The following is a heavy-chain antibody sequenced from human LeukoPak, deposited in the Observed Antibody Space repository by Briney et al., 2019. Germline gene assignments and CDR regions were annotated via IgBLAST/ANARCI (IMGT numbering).Heavy chain of an antibody. D-gene: IGHD6-13*01. Sequence: GESLQISCKGSGYSFTSYWISWVRQMPGKGLEWMGRIDPSDSYTNYSPSFQGHVTISADKSISTAYLQWSSLKASDTAMYYCARRGSSWDRLYDCWGQGTLVTVSS. CDR2: IDPSDSYT. J-gene: IGHJ4*02. V-gene: IGHV5-10-1*01. CDR3: ARRGSSWDRLYDC. CDR1: GYSFTSYW.